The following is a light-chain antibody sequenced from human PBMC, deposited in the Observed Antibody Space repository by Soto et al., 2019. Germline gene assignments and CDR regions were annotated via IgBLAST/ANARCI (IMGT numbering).Light chain of an antibody. CDR2: SNS. V-gene: IGLV1-44*01. J-gene: IGLJ3*02. Sequence: QSVLTQPPSASGTPGQRVTMSCCGYSSNIESNTVNWYQQLPGTAPKLLIYSNSQRPSGVPDRFSGSKSGTSASLAINGLQAEDEADYYCAAWDDRLRGPVFGGGTKLTVL. CDR3: AAWDDRLRGPV. CDR1: SSNIESNT.